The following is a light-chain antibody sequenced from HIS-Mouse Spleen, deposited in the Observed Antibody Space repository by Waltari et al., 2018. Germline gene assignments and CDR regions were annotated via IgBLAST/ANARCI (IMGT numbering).Light chain of an antibody. J-gene: IGLJ3*02. CDR2: EGS. V-gene: IGLV2-23*01. CDR3: CSYAGSSTWV. CDR1: SSDVGSYNL. Sequence: QSALTQPAPVSGSPGQSIPISCTGTSSDVGSYNLFPWSQQHPGKAPKLMIYEGSKRPSGVSNRFSGSKSGNTASLTISGLQAEDEADYYCCSYAGSSTWVFGGGTKLTVL.